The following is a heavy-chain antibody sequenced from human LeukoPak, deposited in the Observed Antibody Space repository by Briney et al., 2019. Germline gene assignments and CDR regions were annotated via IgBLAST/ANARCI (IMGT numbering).Heavy chain of an antibody. CDR3: ARGTMASDF. J-gene: IGHJ4*02. CDR2: ISISGTTT. D-gene: IGHD3-10*01. V-gene: IGHV3-11*01. Sequence: GGSLRLSCAASGFTFSDYYMTWIRQTPGKGLEWISYISISGTTTFYVDSVKGRFTISRDNTKNSLYLQMNSLRAEDTAMYYCARGTMASDFWGQGTLVTVSS. CDR1: GFTFSDYY.